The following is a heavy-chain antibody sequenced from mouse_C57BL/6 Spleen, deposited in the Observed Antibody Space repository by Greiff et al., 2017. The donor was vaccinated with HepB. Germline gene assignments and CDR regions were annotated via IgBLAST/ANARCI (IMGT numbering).Heavy chain of an antibody. D-gene: IGHD2-3*01. Sequence: EVQLQQSGAELVKPGASVKLSCTASGFNIKDYYMHWVKQRTEQGLEWIGRIDPEDGETKYAPNFQGKATITADTSSNTAYLQLSSLTSEDTAVYYCALYDGYYHYFDYWGQGTTLTVSS. V-gene: IGHV14-2*01. CDR1: GFNIKDYY. CDR2: IDPEDGET. CDR3: ALYDGYYHYFDY. J-gene: IGHJ2*01.